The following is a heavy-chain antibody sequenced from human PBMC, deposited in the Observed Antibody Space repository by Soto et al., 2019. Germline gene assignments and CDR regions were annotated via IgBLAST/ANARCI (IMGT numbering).Heavy chain of an antibody. Sequence: EVHLVESGGGLVQPGGSLRLSCAASGFIFSSYWMHWVRQAPGKGLVWVSRINNDGSDTTYEDSVKGRFTVSRDNARNTLYLELKRLRAEATAVYYCSRDLTVTPVYWGQGTLVTVSS. CDR3: SRDLTVTPVY. V-gene: IGHV3-74*01. D-gene: IGHD5-18*01. J-gene: IGHJ4*02. CDR1: GFIFSSYW. CDR2: INNDGSDT.